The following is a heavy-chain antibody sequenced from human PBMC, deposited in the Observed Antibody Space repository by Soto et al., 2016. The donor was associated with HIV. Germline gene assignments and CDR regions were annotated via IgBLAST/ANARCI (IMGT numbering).Heavy chain of an antibody. CDR2: IHGSGDTA. CDR1: GLIFNNYA. J-gene: IGHJ4*02. Sequence: EVQLLESGGGLVQPGGSLRLSCAASGLIFNNYAMSWVRQAPGKGLEWVSSIHGSGDTAYYADSVKGRFVISRDNFRNTLFLQMNNLRVEDTATYYCAKDPGNTIGQTGDWGQGTLVIVSS. V-gene: IGHV3-23*01. CDR3: AKDPGNTIGQTGD. D-gene: IGHD1-1*01.